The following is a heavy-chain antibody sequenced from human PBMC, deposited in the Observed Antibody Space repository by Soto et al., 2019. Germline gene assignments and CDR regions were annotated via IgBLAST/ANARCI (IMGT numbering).Heavy chain of an antibody. CDR1: GFTFTSSA. D-gene: IGHD3-3*02. CDR2: IVVGSGNT. Sequence: SVKVSCKASGFTFTSSAVQWVRQARGQRLEWIGWIVVGSGNTNYAQKFQERVNITRDMSTSTAYMELSSLRSEDTAVYYRAARGPHFWSGYYTGYDWFDPWGQGTLVTVSS. J-gene: IGHJ5*02. V-gene: IGHV1-58*01. CDR3: AARGPHFWSGYYTGYDWFDP.